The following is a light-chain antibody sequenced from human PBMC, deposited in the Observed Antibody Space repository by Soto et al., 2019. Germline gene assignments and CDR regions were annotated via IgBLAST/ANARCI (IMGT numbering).Light chain of an antibody. CDR2: DAS. Sequence: DIQRTQSASTLSASVGDRVTITGRTSQSISSCLAWYQQKPGKAPNLLIYDASSLQSGVPSRFSGSGSGTEFTLTISSLQPDDFATYYCQQYNSYSPWTFGQGTKVDIK. V-gene: IGKV1-5*01. CDR3: QQYNSYSPWT. J-gene: IGKJ1*01. CDR1: QSISSC.